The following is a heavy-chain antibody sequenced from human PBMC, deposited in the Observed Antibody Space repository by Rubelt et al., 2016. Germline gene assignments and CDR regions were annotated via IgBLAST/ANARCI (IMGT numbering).Heavy chain of an antibody. V-gene: IGHV3-9*01. D-gene: IGHD3-16*01. Sequence: PGRSLRLSCASSGFPFEDCVMHWVRQVPGKGLEWVSGISWNSAMLQYADSVKGRFTISRDNAKNSLHLQMSSLRTEDTALYYCAKEVNGGSFDYWGQGTLVTVSS. CDR2: ISWNSAML. J-gene: IGHJ4*02. CDR1: GFPFEDCV. CDR3: AKEVNGGSFDY.